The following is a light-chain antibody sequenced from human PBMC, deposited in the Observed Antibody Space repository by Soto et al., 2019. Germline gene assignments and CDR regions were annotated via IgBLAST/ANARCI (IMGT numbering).Light chain of an antibody. CDR3: QKARRFPIT. Sequence: DIQMTQSPSSVSASVGDRVTISYRASQDISNWLAWYQQKPGEAPKFLIYAASNLQSGVPSKFSVSGSGTDCTLTFSSLQPEDFAVYYCQKARRFPITFGQGTRLEIK. J-gene: IGKJ5*01. CDR2: AAS. V-gene: IGKV1-12*01. CDR1: QDISNW.